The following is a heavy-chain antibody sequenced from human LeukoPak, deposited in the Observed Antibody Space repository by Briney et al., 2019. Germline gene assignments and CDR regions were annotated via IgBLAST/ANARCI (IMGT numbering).Heavy chain of an antibody. CDR3: ASFYCSGGSCYQYYSYYYMDV. CDR1: GGSISSGSYY. D-gene: IGHD2-15*01. V-gene: IGHV4-39*01. Sequence: SETLSLTCTVSGGSISSGSYYWSWIRQPPGKGLEWIGSIYYSGSTYSNPSLQSRVTISVDTSKNQFSLKLNSVTAADTAVYYCASFYCSGGSCYQYYSYYYMDVWSKGTTVTISS. J-gene: IGHJ6*03. CDR2: IYYSGST.